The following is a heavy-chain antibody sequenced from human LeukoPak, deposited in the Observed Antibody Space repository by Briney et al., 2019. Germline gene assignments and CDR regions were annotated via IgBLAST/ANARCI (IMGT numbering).Heavy chain of an antibody. CDR2: IWYGGSNK. J-gene: IGHJ4*02. V-gene: IGHV3-33*01. Sequence: GGSLRPSCAASGFTFSSYGMHWVRQAPGKGLEWVAVIWYGGSNKYYADSVKGRFTISRDNSKNTLYLQMNSLRAEDTAVYYCARALYDILTGPLDWGQGTLVTVSS. D-gene: IGHD3-9*01. CDR3: ARALYDILTGPLD. CDR1: GFTFSSYG.